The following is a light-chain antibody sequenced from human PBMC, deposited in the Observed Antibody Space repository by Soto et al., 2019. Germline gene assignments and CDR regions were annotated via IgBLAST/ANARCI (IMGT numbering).Light chain of an antibody. CDR1: QSISSY. CDR2: AAS. CDR3: QQSNSIPYT. J-gene: IGKJ2*01. Sequence: DIQMTQSPSSLSASIGDRVTITCRASQSISSYLNWYQQKPGKAPKLLISAASNLHSGVASRFSGSGSGTDFTLTISSQQPENFATYYCQQSNSIPYTFGRGTKLQIK. V-gene: IGKV1-39*01.